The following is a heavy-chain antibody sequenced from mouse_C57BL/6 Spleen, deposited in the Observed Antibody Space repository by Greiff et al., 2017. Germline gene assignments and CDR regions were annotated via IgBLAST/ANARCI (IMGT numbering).Heavy chain of an antibody. CDR1: GYAFTNYL. J-gene: IGHJ4*01. V-gene: IGHV1-54*01. Sequence: VQLQESGAELVRPGTSVKVSCKASGYAFTNYLIEWVKQRPGQGLEWIGVINPGSGGTNYNEKFKGKATLTADKSSSTAYMHLSSLTSEDSAVYFCARTRWLLREDYWGQGTSVTVSS. CDR3: ARTRWLLREDY. D-gene: IGHD2-3*01. CDR2: INPGSGGT.